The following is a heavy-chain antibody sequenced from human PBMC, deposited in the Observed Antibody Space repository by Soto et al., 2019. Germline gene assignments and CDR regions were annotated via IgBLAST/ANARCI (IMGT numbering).Heavy chain of an antibody. V-gene: IGHV4-31*03. Sequence: SETLSLTCTVSGGSISSGGYYWSWIRQHPGKVLEWIVYIYYSGSTYYNPSLKSRVTISLDTSNNQFSLKLSSVTSSDTAVYYCAGGKSSVTTDYWGQGTMVTVSS. CDR3: AGGKSSVTTDY. D-gene: IGHD4-17*01. J-gene: IGHJ4*02. CDR1: GGSISSGGYY. CDR2: IYYSGST.